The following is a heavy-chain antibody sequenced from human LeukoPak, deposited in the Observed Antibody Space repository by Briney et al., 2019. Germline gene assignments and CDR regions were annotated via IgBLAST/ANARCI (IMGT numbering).Heavy chain of an antibody. D-gene: IGHD6-13*01. CDR3: ARGDPGSTWSCFDN. CDR2: IRSSGSAM. Sequence: GGSLRLSCAASGFTFSSYWMHWVRQAPGRGLEWVAYIRSSGSAMNYADPVKGRFIISRDNAQNSLFLQMNSLRAEDTGVYYCARGDPGSTWSCFDNWGLGTLVTVSP. V-gene: IGHV3-48*04. CDR1: GFTFSSYW. J-gene: IGHJ4*02.